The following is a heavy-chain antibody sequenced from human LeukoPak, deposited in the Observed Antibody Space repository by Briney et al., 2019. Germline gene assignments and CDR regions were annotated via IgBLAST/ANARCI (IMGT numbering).Heavy chain of an antibody. J-gene: IGHJ6*03. CDR3: ARGRHDSSGYYQRDYYYMDV. D-gene: IGHD3-22*01. CDR2: IYYSGIT. Sequence: SETLSLTCTVSGDSIITSSYYWGWIRQPPGKGLEWLGSIYYSGITHYNPSLKSRVTISVDTSKNQFSLKLSSVTAADTAVYYCARGRHDSSGYYQRDYYYMDVWGKGTTVTVSS. CDR1: GDSIITSSYY. V-gene: IGHV4-39*07.